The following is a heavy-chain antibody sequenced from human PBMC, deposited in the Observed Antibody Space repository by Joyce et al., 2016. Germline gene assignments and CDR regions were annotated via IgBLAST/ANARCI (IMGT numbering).Heavy chain of an antibody. CDR1: GVTFSSYA. CDR3: AKEMTFGGVIDLYYFDC. J-gene: IGHJ4*02. Sequence: EVQVLVSGGGLVQPGGSLRLSCAASGVTFSSYAMSWVRQAPGKGLEWVSASSGNGDRTYYADYVKGRFTISRDNSKNTLYLQMNSLRDEDTAVYYCAKEMTFGGVIDLYYFDCWGQGTLVTVSS. D-gene: IGHD3-16*02. CDR2: SSGNGDRT. V-gene: IGHV3-23*01.